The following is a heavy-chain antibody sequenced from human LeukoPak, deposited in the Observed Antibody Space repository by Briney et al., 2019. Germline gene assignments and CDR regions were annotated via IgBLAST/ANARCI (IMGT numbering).Heavy chain of an antibody. CDR3: AKDLGRYRNNYFDY. J-gene: IGHJ4*02. CDR1: GFTFNTYA. D-gene: IGHD1-26*01. Sequence: PGGSLRLSCAALGFTFNTYAMSGGGQAPEKGLEWVAIISGSGGGPYYADSVKGRFTISRDDSKNTLYLQMNSLRAEDTAVYYCAKDLGRYRNNYFDYWGQGTLVTVSS. CDR2: ISGSGGGP. V-gene: IGHV3-23*01.